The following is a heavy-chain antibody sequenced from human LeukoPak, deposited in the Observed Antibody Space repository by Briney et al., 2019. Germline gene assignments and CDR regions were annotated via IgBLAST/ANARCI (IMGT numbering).Heavy chain of an antibody. V-gene: IGHV4-39*01. Sequence: PSETLSLTCTVSGGSISSSSYYWGWIRQPPGKGLEWIGSIYYSGRTYYNPSLKSRVTISVDTSKNQFSLKLSSVTAADTAVYYCARLGGSGSYSYYYYYYYMDVWGKGTTVTVSS. D-gene: IGHD3-10*01. CDR1: GGSISSSSYY. J-gene: IGHJ6*03. CDR3: ARLGGSGSYSYYYYYYYMDV. CDR2: IYYSGRT.